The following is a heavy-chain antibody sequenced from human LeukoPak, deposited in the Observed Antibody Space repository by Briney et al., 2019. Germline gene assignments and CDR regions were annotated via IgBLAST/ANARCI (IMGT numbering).Heavy chain of an antibody. CDR2: ISWNSGSI. CDR1: GFTFDDYA. Sequence: GRSLRLSCAAPGFTFDDYAMHWVRRAPGKGLEWVSGISWNSGSIGYADSVKGRFTISRDNAKNSLYLQMNSLRAEDTALYYCAKDSSSWYDYMDVWGKGTTVTVSS. J-gene: IGHJ6*03. D-gene: IGHD6-13*01. V-gene: IGHV3-9*01. CDR3: AKDSSSWYDYMDV.